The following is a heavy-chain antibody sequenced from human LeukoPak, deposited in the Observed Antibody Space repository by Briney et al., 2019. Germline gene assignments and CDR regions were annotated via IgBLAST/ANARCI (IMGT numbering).Heavy chain of an antibody. CDR2: INPSAGST. Sequence: ASVKVSCKASGYTFNNYYVHWVRQAPGQGLEWMGIINPSAGSTSYAQKFQGRVTITRNTSISTAYMELSSLRSEDTAVYYCARSSGSYAVKRFDYWGQGTLVTVSS. CDR3: ARSSGSYAVKRFDY. CDR1: GYTFNNYY. D-gene: IGHD1-26*01. V-gene: IGHV1-46*02. J-gene: IGHJ4*02.